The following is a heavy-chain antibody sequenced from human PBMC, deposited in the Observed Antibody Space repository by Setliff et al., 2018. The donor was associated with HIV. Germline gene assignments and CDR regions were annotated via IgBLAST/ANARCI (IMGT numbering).Heavy chain of an antibody. CDR3: AKIQNPQGYYYDSSGYYPHPGSPDY. Sequence: HPGGSLRLSCAASGFTFNTYGMHWVRQAPGKGLEWVAFIRYDGSNKYYADSVKGRFTISRDNSKNTLYLQMNSLRAEDTAVYYCAKIQNPQGYYYDSSGYYPHPGSPDYWGQGTLVTVSS. CDR2: IRYDGSNK. J-gene: IGHJ4*02. CDR1: GFTFNTYG. D-gene: IGHD3-22*01. V-gene: IGHV3-30*02.